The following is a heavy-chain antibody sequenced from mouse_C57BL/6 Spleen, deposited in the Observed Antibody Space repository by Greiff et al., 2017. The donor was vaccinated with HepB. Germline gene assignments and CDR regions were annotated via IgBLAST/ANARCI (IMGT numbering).Heavy chain of an antibody. V-gene: IGHV14-4*01. Sequence: SGAELVRPGASVKLSCTASGFNIKDDYMHWVKQRPEQGLEWIGWIDPENGDTEYASKFQGKATITADTSSNTAYLQLSSLTSEDTAVYYCTSDGYPGAMDYWGQGTSVTVSS. CDR2: IDPENGDT. CDR1: GFNIKDDY. CDR3: TSDGYPGAMDY. D-gene: IGHD2-3*01. J-gene: IGHJ4*01.